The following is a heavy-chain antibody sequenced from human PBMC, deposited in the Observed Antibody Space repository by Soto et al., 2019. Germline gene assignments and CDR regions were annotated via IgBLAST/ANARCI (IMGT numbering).Heavy chain of an antibody. Sequence: QITLKESGPTLAKPTQTLTLTCSFSGFSLSTSGVGVGWIRQPPGKALEWLALIYWDDDKRYSPFLKSRLTITKDTSKNQVVLTMTNLDPVDTATYYCAHKASSGSFAHYGMRVWGQGTKVTVSS. CDR3: AHKASSGSFAHYGMRV. V-gene: IGHV2-5*02. CDR2: IYWDDDK. J-gene: IGHJ6*02. D-gene: IGHD3-10*01. CDR1: GFSLSTSGVG.